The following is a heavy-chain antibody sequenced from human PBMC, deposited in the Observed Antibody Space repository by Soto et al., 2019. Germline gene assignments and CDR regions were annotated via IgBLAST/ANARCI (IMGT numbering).Heavy chain of an antibody. J-gene: IGHJ3*02. Sequence: GGSLRLSCAASGFTFSSYAMSWVRQAPGKGLEWVSAISGSGGSTYYADSVKGRFTISRDNSKNTLYLQMNSLRAEDTAVYYCAKANIVVVVAATRRMGAFDIWGQGTMVTVSS. CDR2: ISGSGGST. D-gene: IGHD2-15*01. V-gene: IGHV3-23*01. CDR3: AKANIVVVVAATRRMGAFDI. CDR1: GFTFSSYA.